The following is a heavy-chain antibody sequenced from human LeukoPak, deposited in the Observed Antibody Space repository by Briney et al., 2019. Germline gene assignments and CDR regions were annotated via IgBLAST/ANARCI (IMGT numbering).Heavy chain of an antibody. CDR3: ARDSSGGWYVHNWFDP. CDR2: IYYSGST. CDR1: GGSISSSSYY. V-gene: IGHV4-39*07. D-gene: IGHD6-19*01. J-gene: IGHJ5*02. Sequence: SETLSLTCTVSGGSISSSSYYWGWIRQPPGKGLEWIGSIYYSGSTYYNPSLKSRVTISVGTSKNQFSLKLSSVTAADTAVYYCARDSSGGWYVHNWFDPWGQGTLVTVSS.